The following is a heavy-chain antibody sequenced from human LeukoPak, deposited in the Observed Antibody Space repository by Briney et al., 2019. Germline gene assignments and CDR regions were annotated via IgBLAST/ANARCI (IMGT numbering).Heavy chain of an antibody. D-gene: IGHD6-13*01. CDR1: GGSISSYY. V-gene: IGHV4-34*01. J-gene: IGHJ4*02. CDR2: INHSGST. Sequence: SETLSLTCTVSGGSISSYYWNWIRQPPGKGLEWIGEINHSGSTNYNPSLKSRVTISVDTSKNQFSLKLRSVTAADTAVYYCARRVRSNCLDYWGQGTLVTVSS. CDR3: ARRVRSNCLDY.